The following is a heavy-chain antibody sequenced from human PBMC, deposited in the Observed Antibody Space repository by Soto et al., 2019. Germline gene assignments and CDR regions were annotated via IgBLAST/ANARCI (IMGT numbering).Heavy chain of an antibody. CDR1: GYTFTSYD. Sequence: GASVKVSCKASGYTFTSYDINWVRQATGQGLEWMGWMNPNSGNTGYAQKFQGRVTMTRNTSISTACMELSSLRSEDTAVYYCAREVGARSYYYYYYYMDVWGKGTTVTVSS. V-gene: IGHV1-8*01. CDR3: AREVGARSYYYYYYYMDV. J-gene: IGHJ6*03. CDR2: MNPNSGNT. D-gene: IGHD1-26*01.